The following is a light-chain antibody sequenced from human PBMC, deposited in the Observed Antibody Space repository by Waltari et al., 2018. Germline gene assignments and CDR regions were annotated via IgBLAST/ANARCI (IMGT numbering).Light chain of an antibody. CDR2: EAI. CDR1: ISDIGAWKY. J-gene: IGLJ3*02. CDR3: CSYAGSYTWV. V-gene: IGLV2-11*01. Sequence: QSALTQPRSVSGSPGQSVPIPSSGPISDIGAWKYVPWYQQHPGKAPKLLISEAIKRPSGVPDRFSCSKSGNTASLTIAGLQAEDEAEYYCCSYAGSYTWVFGGGTKVTVL.